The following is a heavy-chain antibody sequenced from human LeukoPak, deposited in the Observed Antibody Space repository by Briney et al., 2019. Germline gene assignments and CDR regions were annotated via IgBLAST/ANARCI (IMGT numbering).Heavy chain of an antibody. CDR3: AKDRHWGSSTHYFDY. CDR2: IYSGGST. Sequence: GGSLRLSYAASGFTVSSNYMSWVRQAPGKGLEWVSVIYSGGSTYYADSVKGRFTISRDNSKNTLYLQMNSLRAEDTAVYYCAKDRHWGSSTHYFDYWGQGTLVTVSS. D-gene: IGHD2-2*01. V-gene: IGHV3-53*05. J-gene: IGHJ4*02. CDR1: GFTVSSNY.